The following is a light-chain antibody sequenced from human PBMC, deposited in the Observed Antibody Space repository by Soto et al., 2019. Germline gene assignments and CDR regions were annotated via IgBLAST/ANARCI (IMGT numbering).Light chain of an antibody. CDR1: RSVSSS. CDR3: PQYYNWPLT. V-gene: IGKV3-15*01. J-gene: IGKJ4*01. Sequence: EKVLTQSPATLSVSPGATATLSCRASRSVSSSFLAWYQQKPGQAPRLLIYGASTSATSIPAWFSGSGSGTEFSLTISSLQSEDFAVYYCPQYYNWPLTVGVRTKVEIK. CDR2: GAS.